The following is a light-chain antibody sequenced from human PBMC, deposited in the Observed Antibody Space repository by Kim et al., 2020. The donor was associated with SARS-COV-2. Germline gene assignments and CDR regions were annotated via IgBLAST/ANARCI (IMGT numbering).Light chain of an antibody. V-gene: IGKV2-30*02. CDR2: KVS. CDR3: MEGTHGRAWT. J-gene: IGKJ1*01. CDR1: QSLVHSDGNTY. Sequence: DVVMTQSPLSLPVTLGQPASISCRSSQSLVHSDGNTYLNWFQQRPGQSPRRLIYKVSNRDSGVPDRFSGSGSGTDFTLKISRVEAEDVGVYYCMEGTHGRAWTFGEGAKGDSK.